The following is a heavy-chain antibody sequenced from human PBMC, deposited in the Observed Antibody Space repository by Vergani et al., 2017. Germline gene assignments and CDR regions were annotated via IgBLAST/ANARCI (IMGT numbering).Heavy chain of an antibody. CDR1: GYTFTSYY. CDR3: AREGVRDGYNYYYYYYGMDV. V-gene: IGHV1-46*01. Sequence: QVQLVQSGAEVKKPGASVKVSCKASGYTFTSYYMHWVRQAPGQGLEWMGIINPSGGSTSYAQKFQGRVTMTRDTSKNQFYLKLSSVTAADTAVYYCAREGVRDGYNYYYYYYGMDVWGQGTTVTVSS. J-gene: IGHJ6*02. CDR2: INPSGGST. D-gene: IGHD5-24*01.